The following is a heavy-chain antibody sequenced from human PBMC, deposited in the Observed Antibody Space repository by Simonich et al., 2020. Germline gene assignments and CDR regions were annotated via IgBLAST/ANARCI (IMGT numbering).Heavy chain of an antibody. Sequence: EVQLVESGGGLVQPGGSLRLSCAASGFTFSSYWMHWVRQAPGRGRVGVSLITRDGSSTIYANSVKGRFTISRDNAKNTLYLQMNSLRAEDTAVYYCARNRLDYWGQGTLVTVSS. CDR1: GFTFSSYW. J-gene: IGHJ4*02. CDR3: ARNRLDY. CDR2: ITRDGSST. V-gene: IGHV3-74*01.